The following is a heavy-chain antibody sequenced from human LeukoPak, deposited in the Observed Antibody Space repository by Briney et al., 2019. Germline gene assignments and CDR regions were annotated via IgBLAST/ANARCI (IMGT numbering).Heavy chain of an antibody. CDR3: ARVLHRTINYASGSLWKAGTTVTRSDWFDP. J-gene: IGHJ5*02. D-gene: IGHD3-10*01. CDR2: INPNSGGT. Sequence: GASVKVSCKASGYTFTGYYMHWVRQAPGQGLEWMGWINPNSGGTNYAQKFQGRVTMTRDTSISTAYMELSRLRSDDTAVYYCARVLHRTINYASGSLWKAGTTVTRSDWFDPWGQGTLVTVSS. V-gene: IGHV1-2*02. CDR1: GYTFTGYY.